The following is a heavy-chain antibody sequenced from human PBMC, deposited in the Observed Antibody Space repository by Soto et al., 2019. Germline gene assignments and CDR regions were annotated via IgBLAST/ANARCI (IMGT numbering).Heavy chain of an antibody. J-gene: IGHJ4*02. CDR3: ATDPRGIPAVGVHLGFDY. Sequence: GASVKVSCKASGYSFTGYYMHWVRQAPGQGLEWMGWINPNSGGTNLAQKFQGRVTMTGDTSINTAYMEVSSLTSDDTAVYYCATDPRGIPAVGVHLGFDYWGQGTLVTVSS. CDR1: GYSFTGYY. CDR2: INPNSGGT. V-gene: IGHV1-2*02. D-gene: IGHD6-13*01.